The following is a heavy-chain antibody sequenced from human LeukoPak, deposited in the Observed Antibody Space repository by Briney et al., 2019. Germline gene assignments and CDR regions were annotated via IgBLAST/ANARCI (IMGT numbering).Heavy chain of an antibody. CDR3: VRLPRPHYHGSGSYRSFDY. CDR1: GYSFTSYW. J-gene: IGHJ4*02. D-gene: IGHD3-10*01. V-gene: IGHV5-51*01. CDR2: IYPGDSET. Sequence: GESLKISCKGSGYSFTSYWIGWVRQMPGKGLEWMGIIYPGDSETRYSPSFQGQVTISADKTISTAYLQWSSLKASDTAMYYCVRLPRPHYHGSGSYRSFDYWGQGTLVTVSS.